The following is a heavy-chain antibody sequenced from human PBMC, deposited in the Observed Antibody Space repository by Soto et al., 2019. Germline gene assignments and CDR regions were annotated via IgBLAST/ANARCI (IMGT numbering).Heavy chain of an antibody. V-gene: IGHV1-69*01. J-gene: IGHJ4*02. CDR1: GGTFSSYA. CDR2: IIPIFGTA. CDR3: ARSRPKDDYGSGSYLFDY. Sequence: QVQLVQSGAEVQKPGSSVKVSCKASGGTFSSYAISWVRQAPGQGLEWMGGIIPIFGTANYAQKFQGRGTITADESQSTAYMELRSLRSEDTAVYYCARSRPKDDYGSGSYLFDYWGQGTLVTVSS. D-gene: IGHD3-10*01.